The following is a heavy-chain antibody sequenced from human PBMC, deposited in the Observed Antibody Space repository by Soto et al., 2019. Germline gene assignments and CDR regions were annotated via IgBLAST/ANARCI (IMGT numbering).Heavy chain of an antibody. Sequence: QVQLVQSGAEVKKPGASVKVSCKASGYTFTSYAMHWVRQAPGQRLEWMGWINAGNGNTKYSQKFQGRVTITRDTCARTAYMALSSLRSEDTAGCYSAGGVAGIGGWYFALWGRGTLVTVSS. CDR2: INAGNGNT. D-gene: IGHD6-19*01. CDR3: AGGVAGIGGWYFAL. V-gene: IGHV1-3*01. CDR1: GYTFTSYA. J-gene: IGHJ2*01.